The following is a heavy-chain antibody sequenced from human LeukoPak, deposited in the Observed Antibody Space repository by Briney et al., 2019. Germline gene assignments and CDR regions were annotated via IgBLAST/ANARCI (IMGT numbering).Heavy chain of an antibody. CDR2: ISYDGSNK. CDR3: ATAAAGFPPDY. J-gene: IGHJ4*02. D-gene: IGHD6-13*01. Sequence: GGSLRLSCAASGFTFSSYGMHWVRQAPGKGLEWVAVISYDGSNKYYADSVKGRFTISRDNSKNTLYLQMNSLRAEDTAVYYCATAAAGFPPDYWGQGTLSPSPQ. CDR1: GFTFSSYG. V-gene: IGHV3-30*03.